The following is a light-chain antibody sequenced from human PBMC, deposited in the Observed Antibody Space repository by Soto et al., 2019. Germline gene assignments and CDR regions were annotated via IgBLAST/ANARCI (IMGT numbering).Light chain of an antibody. CDR2: HGD. CDR3: AAWDDSLNGWV. J-gene: IGLJ3*02. V-gene: IGLV1-36*01. CDR1: SSNIGNNA. Sequence: QSVLTQPPSVSEAPRQRVTISCSGSSSNIGNNAVNWFQQLPGEAPKLLIYHGDLLTTGVSDRFSASKSGTSASLAIRRLQSGDEADYYCAAWDDSLNGWVFGGGTKLTVL.